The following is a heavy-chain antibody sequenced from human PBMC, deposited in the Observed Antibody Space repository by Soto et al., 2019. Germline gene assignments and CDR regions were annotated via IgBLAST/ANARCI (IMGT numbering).Heavy chain of an antibody. CDR1: GGSFSGYY. J-gene: IGHJ6*02. V-gene: IGHV4-34*01. CDR2: INHNGST. CDR3: ARAHYGDYGYGMDV. D-gene: IGHD4-17*01. Sequence: PSETLSLTCAVYGGSFSGYYWSWIRQPPGKGLEWIGEINHNGSTNYNPSLKSRVTISVDTSKNQFSLKLSSVTTADTAVYYCARAHYGDYGYGMDVWGQGTTVTVSS.